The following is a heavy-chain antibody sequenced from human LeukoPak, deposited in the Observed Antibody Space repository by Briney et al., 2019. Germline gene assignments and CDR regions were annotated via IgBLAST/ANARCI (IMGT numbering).Heavy chain of an antibody. CDR1: GFTFSSYG. Sequence: GGSLRLSCAASGFTFSSYGMHWVRQAPGKGLEWVAVISYDGSNKYYADSVKGRFTISRDNSKNTLYLQMNSLRAEDTAVYYCAKDHERGYSTRSAGMDVWGQGTTVTVSS. CDR3: AKDHERGYSTRSAGMDV. D-gene: IGHD6-13*01. CDR2: ISYDGSNK. V-gene: IGHV3-30*18. J-gene: IGHJ6*02.